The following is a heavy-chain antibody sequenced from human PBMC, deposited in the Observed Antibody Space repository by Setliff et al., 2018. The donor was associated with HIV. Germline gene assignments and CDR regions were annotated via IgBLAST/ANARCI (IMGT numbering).Heavy chain of an antibody. V-gene: IGHV1-2*07. CDR2: INPDSGRI. D-gene: IGHD6-19*01. Sequence: EASVKVSCKASGYTFTDYYIHWVRQAPGQGLEWLGWINPDSGRINYAHKFQGRVTMTRDMSITSAYMELSRLKSDDTAVYYCAKTAGPHHYYYMDVWGKGTTVTVSS. CDR3: AKTAGPHHYYYMDV. CDR1: GYTFTDYY. J-gene: IGHJ6*03.